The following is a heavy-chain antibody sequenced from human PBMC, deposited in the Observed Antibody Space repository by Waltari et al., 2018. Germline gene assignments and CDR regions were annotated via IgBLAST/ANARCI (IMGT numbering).Heavy chain of an antibody. V-gene: IGHV4-4*02. D-gene: IGHD2-15*01. CDR1: GDSMSNNW. Sequence: QLQLQESGPGLVTPSGTLSLICAVSGDSMSNNWWSWVRQSPGKGLEWIGQVLGSGRTNYNPSFASRVTISLDTSTYQFALKMTSATAADTALYYCARDRGRGLYLDTWGQGILVTVSP. J-gene: IGHJ4*02. CDR3: ARDRGRGLYLDT. CDR2: VLGSGRT.